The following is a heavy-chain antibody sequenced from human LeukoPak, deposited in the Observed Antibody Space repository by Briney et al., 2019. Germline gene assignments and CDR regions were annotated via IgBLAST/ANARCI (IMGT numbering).Heavy chain of an antibody. CDR1: GFTVSSNY. CDR2: IYSGGST. CDR3: AREGQYCSSTSCYEFDY. D-gene: IGHD2-2*01. V-gene: IGHV3-66*01. Sequence: GGSLRLSCATSGFTVSSNYMSWVRQAPGKGLEWVSVIYSGGSTYYADSVKGRFTFSRDNSKKKLYLQMNSLRAEDTAVYYCAREGQYCSSTSCYEFDYWGQGTLVTVSS. J-gene: IGHJ4*02.